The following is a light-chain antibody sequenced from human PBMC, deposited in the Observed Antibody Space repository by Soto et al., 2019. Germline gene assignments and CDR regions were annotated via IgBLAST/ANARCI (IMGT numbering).Light chain of an antibody. J-gene: IGKJ2*01. CDR2: AAS. V-gene: IGKV1-39*01. Sequence: DIQMTQSPSSLSASVGQRVTITCRASQSISSYLNWYQQKPGKAPKLLIYAASTLQSGVPSTFSGSGSGTDFTLTISSLQPEDFATYYCQQSYTIPYTFGQGTKLEI. CDR3: QQSYTIPYT. CDR1: QSISSY.